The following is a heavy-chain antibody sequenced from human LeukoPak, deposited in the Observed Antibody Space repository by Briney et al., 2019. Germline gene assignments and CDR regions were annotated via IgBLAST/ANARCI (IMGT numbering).Heavy chain of an antibody. D-gene: IGHD1-26*01. CDR1: GGSISSSSYY. CDR2: IYYSGST. Sequence: SETLSLTCTVSGGSISSSSYYLSWIRQPPGKGLEWIGYIYYSGSTNYNPSLKSRVTITIDTSKNQFSLKLSSVTAADTAVYYCAREGSGSYYFDYWGQGTLVTVSS. V-gene: IGHV4-61*01. CDR3: AREGSGSYYFDY. J-gene: IGHJ4*02.